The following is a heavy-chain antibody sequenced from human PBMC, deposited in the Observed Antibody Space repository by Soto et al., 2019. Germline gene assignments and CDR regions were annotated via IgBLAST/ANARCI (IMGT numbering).Heavy chain of an antibody. CDR1: GGSISDYY. Sequence: SETLSLTCTVSGGSISDYYWAWIRLPPGKGLEWIGYIYYSGSTNYNPSLKSRVTISLDTSKNQFSLKLSSVTAADTAVYYCAKDGVLRYFGRLDYWGQGTLVTVSS. CDR2: IYYSGST. CDR3: AKDGVLRYFGRLDY. J-gene: IGHJ4*02. V-gene: IGHV4-59*12. D-gene: IGHD3-9*01.